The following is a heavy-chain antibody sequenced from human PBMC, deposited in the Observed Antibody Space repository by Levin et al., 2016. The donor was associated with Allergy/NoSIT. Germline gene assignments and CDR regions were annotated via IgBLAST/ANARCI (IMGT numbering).Heavy chain of an antibody. CDR3: TRGSGWFGEDEG. D-gene: IGHD3-10*01. CDR2: IRTKAYGGTI. V-gene: IGHV3-49*04. Sequence: GESLKISCTASGFSFADSSMSWVRQAPGKGLEWLCFIRTKAYGGTIEYAASVKGRFTISKDDSKNIAYLQMNSLKTEDTAVYYCTRGSGWFGEDEGWGQGTLVTVSS. CDR1: GFSFADSS. J-gene: IGHJ4*02.